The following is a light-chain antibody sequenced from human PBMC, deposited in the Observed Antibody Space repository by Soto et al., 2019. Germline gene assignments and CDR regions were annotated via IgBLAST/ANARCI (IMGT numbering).Light chain of an antibody. V-gene: IGLV2-14*01. J-gene: IGLJ1*01. CDR3: SSYTGRSTYV. CDR1: SSDVGGYNF. Sequence: QSALTQPASVSGSPGQSITISCTGTSSDVGGYNFVSWYQQHPGKAPKLIIYDVSNRPSGVSYRFSGSKSGNTASLTISGLQAEDEADYYCSSYTGRSTYVFGPGTKVTVL. CDR2: DVS.